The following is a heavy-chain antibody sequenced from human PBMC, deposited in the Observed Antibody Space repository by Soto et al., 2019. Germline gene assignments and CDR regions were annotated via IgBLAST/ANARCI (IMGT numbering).Heavy chain of an antibody. CDR2: LTPVFRTA. Sequence: QVDLVQSGAEVKKPGSSVTVSCKASGASFYHFALYWVRQAPGQGLEWVGGLTPVFRTANYSQKFQGRVTITADESTTTAYMELSNLRSDDTAAFYCAGVDCGGGTCYSGGVDYWGQGTLVTVSS. D-gene: IGHD2-15*01. V-gene: IGHV1-69*01. CDR3: AGVDCGGGTCYSGGVDY. CDR1: GASFYHFA. J-gene: IGHJ4*02.